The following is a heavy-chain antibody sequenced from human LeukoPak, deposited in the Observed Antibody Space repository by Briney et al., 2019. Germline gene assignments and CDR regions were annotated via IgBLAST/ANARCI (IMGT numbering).Heavy chain of an antibody. D-gene: IGHD1-26*01. CDR1: GLSFSSYA. Sequence: GGSLRLSYAASGLSFSSYAMGWVRQGPGNGLEWVSGISASGGSTYYADSVQGRFTISRDNSNNTLYLQMNSLRADDTAVYFCSTEVSGSYSASDYWGQGTPVTVSA. CDR3: STEVSGSYSASDY. V-gene: IGHV3-23*01. CDR2: ISASGGST. J-gene: IGHJ4*02.